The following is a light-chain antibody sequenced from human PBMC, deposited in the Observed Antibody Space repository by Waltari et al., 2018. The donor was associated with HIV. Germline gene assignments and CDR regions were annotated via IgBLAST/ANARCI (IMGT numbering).Light chain of an antibody. V-gene: IGLV2-23*02. CDR3: CSYAGSGTFVV. J-gene: IGLJ3*02. CDR1: WRELVCYDL. Sequence: QSALTQPAYVSGSPGQSITLSCSGTWRELVCYDLASWYQHFPGKAPKRILYDVTERPSGVSPRYSGSKSGNTASLVISGLQSEDEADYYCCSYAGSGTFVVFGGGTRLTV. CDR2: DVT.